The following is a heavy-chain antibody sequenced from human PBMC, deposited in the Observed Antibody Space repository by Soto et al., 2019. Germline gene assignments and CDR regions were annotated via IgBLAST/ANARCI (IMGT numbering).Heavy chain of an antibody. V-gene: IGHV3-33*08. CDR1: GFTFSSYG. J-gene: IGHJ4*02. Sequence: QVQLVESGGGVVQPGRSLRLSCAASGFTFSSYGMHWVRQAPGKGLEWVAVIYSGGNTYYADSVKGRFTISGDNSKNTLYLQMNSLRAEDTAVYYCARVLGGYSGYDGHWGQGTLVTVSS. CDR2: IYSGGNT. D-gene: IGHD5-12*01. CDR3: ARVLGGYSGYDGH.